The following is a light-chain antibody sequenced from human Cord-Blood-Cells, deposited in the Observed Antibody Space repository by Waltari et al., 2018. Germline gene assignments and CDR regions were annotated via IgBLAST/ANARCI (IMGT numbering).Light chain of an antibody. CDR1: SSDVGGYNY. J-gene: IGLJ3*02. Sequence: QYALTQPASVSGSPGQSITIPCTGTSSDVGGYNYVSWYQQHPGKAPKLMIYEVSNRPSWVSNRFSGSKSGNTASRTISGLQAEDEADYYCSSYTSSSTWVFGGGTKLTVL. CDR3: SSYTSSSTWV. V-gene: IGLV2-14*01. CDR2: EVS.